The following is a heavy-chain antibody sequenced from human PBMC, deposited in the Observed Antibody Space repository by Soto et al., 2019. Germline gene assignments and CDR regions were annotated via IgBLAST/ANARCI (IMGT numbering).Heavy chain of an antibody. Sequence: EVQVLESGGGLVQPGGSLRLSCVASGFTFSSHVITWVRQAPGKGLEWVSSISANGGSTYYAESVKGRFTISRDNSRNTLSLQMSSLRAEDTAVYYCAKGYDSSWWEGYWGQGTLVTVSS. D-gene: IGHD6-13*01. CDR3: AKGYDSSWWEGY. J-gene: IGHJ4*02. CDR1: GFTFSSHV. V-gene: IGHV3-23*01. CDR2: ISANGGST.